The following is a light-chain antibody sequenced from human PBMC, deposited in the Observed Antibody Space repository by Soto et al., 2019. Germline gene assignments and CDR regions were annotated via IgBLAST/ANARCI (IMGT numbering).Light chain of an antibody. V-gene: IGKV3-20*01. CDR3: QKYGSSSWT. CDR1: QSVSNNY. CDR2: GES. J-gene: IGKJ1*01. Sequence: EIVLTQSPGTLSLSPGERATLSCSASQSVSNNYLAWYQRKPGQAPRILIYGESSRATGTPDRFSGSGSGTDLNLTISRLEPEDFAVYYCQKYGSSSWTCGQGTKVDIK.